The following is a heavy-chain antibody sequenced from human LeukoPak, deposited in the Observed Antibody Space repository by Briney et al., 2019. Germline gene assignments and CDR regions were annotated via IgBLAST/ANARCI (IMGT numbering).Heavy chain of an antibody. Sequence: SQTLSLTCTVSGGSISSGGYYWSWIRQPPGKGLEWIGYIYHSGSTYYNPSFKSRVTISVDRSKNQFSLKLSSVTAADTAVYYCARDPGPSGYYGYWGQGTLVTVSS. D-gene: IGHD3-22*01. J-gene: IGHJ4*02. CDR1: GGSISSGGYY. V-gene: IGHV4-30-2*01. CDR2: IYHSGST. CDR3: ARDPGPSGYYGY.